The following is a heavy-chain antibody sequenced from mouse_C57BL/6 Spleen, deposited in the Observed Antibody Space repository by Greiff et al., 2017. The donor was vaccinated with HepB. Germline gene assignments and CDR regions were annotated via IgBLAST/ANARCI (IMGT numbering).Heavy chain of an antibody. V-gene: IGHV5-4*03. D-gene: IGHD2-14*01. CDR3: ARVGVRQWFAY. Sequence: EVKVVESGGGLVKPGGSLKLSCAASGFTFSSYAMSWVRQTPEKRLEWVATISDGGSYTYYPDNVKGRFTISRDNAKNNLYLQMSHLKSEDTAMYYCARVGVRQWFAYWGQGTLVTVSA. CDR2: ISDGGSYT. J-gene: IGHJ3*01. CDR1: GFTFSSYA.